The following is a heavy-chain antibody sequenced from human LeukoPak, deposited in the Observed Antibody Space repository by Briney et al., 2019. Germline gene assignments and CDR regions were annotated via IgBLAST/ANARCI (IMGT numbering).Heavy chain of an antibody. Sequence: ASVKVSCKASGGTFSSYAISWVRQAPGQGLEWMGWINPNSGGTNYAQKFQGRVTMTRDTSISTAYMELSRLRSDDTAVYYCARDLPTRSSGWYRYWGQGTLVTVSS. V-gene: IGHV1-2*02. D-gene: IGHD6-19*01. CDR2: INPNSGGT. CDR3: ARDLPTRSSGWYRY. CDR1: GGTFSSYA. J-gene: IGHJ4*02.